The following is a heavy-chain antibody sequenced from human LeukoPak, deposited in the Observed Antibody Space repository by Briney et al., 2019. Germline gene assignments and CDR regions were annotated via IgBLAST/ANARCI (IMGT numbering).Heavy chain of an antibody. J-gene: IGHJ4*02. V-gene: IGHV3-30*02. CDR3: AKQAFQGSWYVFDY. CDR2: IWYGGSSK. Sequence: GGSLRLSCATSGFTFSSRGMHWVRQAPGKGLEWVAVIWYGGSSKYYADSVKGRFTISRDNSKNTLYLQMNSLRAEDTAVYYCAKQAFQGSWYVFDYWGQGTLVTVPS. CDR1: GFTFSSRG. D-gene: IGHD6-13*01.